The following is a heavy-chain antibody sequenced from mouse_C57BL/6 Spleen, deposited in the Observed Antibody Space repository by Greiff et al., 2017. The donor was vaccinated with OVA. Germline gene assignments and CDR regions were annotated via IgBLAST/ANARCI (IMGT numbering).Heavy chain of an antibody. CDR3: ARAPRGYYGSRPFDY. J-gene: IGHJ2*01. V-gene: IGHV1-42*01. CDR2: INPSTGGT. CDR1: GYSFTGYY. Sequence: EVQLVESGPELVKPGASVKISCKASGYSFTGYYMNWVKQSPEKSLEWIGEINPSTGGTTYNQKFKAKATLTVDKSSSTAYMQLKSLTSEDSAVYYCARAPRGYYGSRPFDYWGQGTTLTVSS. D-gene: IGHD1-1*01.